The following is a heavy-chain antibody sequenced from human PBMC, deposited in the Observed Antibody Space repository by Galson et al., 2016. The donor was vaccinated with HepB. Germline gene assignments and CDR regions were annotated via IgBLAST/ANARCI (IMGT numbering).Heavy chain of an antibody. CDR1: GFSLSRFA. D-gene: IGHD3-9*01. J-gene: IGHJ5*02. CDR3: AKMGSDWYRNYFIDP. V-gene: IGHV3-23*01. Sequence: SLRLSCAASGFSLSRFAMSWVRQAPGKGLEWVASFSNIQKTYYGAPVEGRFTTTRDDSTSTLILQMHTLRPEDTAVYYCAKMGSDWYRNYFIDPRGQGTLVTVSS. CDR2: FSNIQKT.